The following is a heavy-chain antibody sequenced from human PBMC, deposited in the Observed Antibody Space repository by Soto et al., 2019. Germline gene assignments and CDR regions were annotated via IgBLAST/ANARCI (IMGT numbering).Heavy chain of an antibody. J-gene: IGHJ3*01. V-gene: IGHV4-4*09. Sequence: QMQLQESGPRLVKASETLSLTCTVSGGSISTYYWNWIRQSPGKGLEWIGYIYRTGSTHYNPSLNSRVAISLDTSRNKFSLKLHSVTAADMAVYFCARQIGDDPFDVWGQGTMVTVSS. CDR3: ARQIGDDPFDV. CDR2: IYRTGST. CDR1: GGSISTYY. D-gene: IGHD3-3*01.